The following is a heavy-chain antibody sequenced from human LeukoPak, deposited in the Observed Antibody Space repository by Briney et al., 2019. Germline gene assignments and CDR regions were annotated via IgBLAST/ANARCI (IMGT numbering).Heavy chain of an antibody. CDR2: INPNSGGT. CDR3: ARDSSSSGGAFDY. CDR1: GYTFTGYY. Sequence: ASVKVSFKASGYTFTGYYMHWVRQAPGQGLEWMGWINPNSGGTNYAQKFQGRVTMTRDTSISTAHMELSRLRSDDTAVYYCARDSSSSGGAFDYWGQGTLVTVSS. J-gene: IGHJ4*02. V-gene: IGHV1-2*02. D-gene: IGHD6-6*01.